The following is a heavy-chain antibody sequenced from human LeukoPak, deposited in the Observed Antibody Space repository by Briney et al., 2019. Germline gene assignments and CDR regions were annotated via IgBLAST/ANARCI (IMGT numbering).Heavy chain of an antibody. D-gene: IGHD3-22*01. CDR1: GFTFSSYS. Sequence: PGGSLRLSCAASGFTFSSYSMNWVRQAPGKGLEWVSSISSSSSYIYYADSVKGRFTISRDKAKNSLYLQMNSLRAEDTAVYYCARGWDYYDSSGYLDYWGQGTLVTVSS. CDR3: ARGWDYYDSSGYLDY. CDR2: ISSSSSYI. V-gene: IGHV3-21*01. J-gene: IGHJ4*02.